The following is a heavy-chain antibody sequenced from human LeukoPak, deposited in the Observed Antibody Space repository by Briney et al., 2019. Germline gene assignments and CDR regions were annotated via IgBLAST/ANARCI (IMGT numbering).Heavy chain of an antibody. CDR3: ARAPGVLLWFGELSPTDY. Sequence: GASVKVSCKASGYTFTSYGTSWVRQAPGQGLEWMGWISAYNGNTNYAQKLRGRVTMTTDTSTSTAYMELRSLRSDDTAVYYCARAPGVLLWFGELSPTDYWGQGTLVTVSS. CDR1: GYTFTSYG. D-gene: IGHD3-10*01. CDR2: ISAYNGNT. J-gene: IGHJ4*02. V-gene: IGHV1-18*01.